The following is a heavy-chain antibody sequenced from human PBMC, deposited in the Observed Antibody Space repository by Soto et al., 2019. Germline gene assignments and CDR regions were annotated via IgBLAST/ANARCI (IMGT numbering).Heavy chain of an antibody. CDR2: IDPSDSYT. V-gene: IGHV5-10-1*01. Sequence: PGESLKISCKGSGYSFTSYWISWVRQMPGKGLEWMGRIDPSDSYTNYSPSFQGHVTISADKSISTAYLQWSSLKASDTAMYYCERKGRGYYDTIDYWGQGTLVTVSS. D-gene: IGHD3-22*01. CDR1: GYSFTSYW. CDR3: ERKGRGYYDTIDY. J-gene: IGHJ4*02.